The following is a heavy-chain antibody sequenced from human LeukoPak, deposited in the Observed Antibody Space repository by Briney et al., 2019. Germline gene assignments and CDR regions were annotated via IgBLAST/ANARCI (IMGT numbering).Heavy chain of an antibody. D-gene: IGHD2-2*01. J-gene: IGHJ3*02. Sequence: SGGSLRLSCAASGFTFSSYAMHWVRQAPGKGLEWVAVISYDGSNKYYADSVKGRFTISRDNSKNTLYLQMNSLRAEDTAVYYCARFERVLKYQLPFRAFDIWGQGTMVTVSS. CDR3: ARFERVLKYQLPFRAFDI. CDR2: ISYDGSNK. CDR1: GFTFSSYA. V-gene: IGHV3-30-3*01.